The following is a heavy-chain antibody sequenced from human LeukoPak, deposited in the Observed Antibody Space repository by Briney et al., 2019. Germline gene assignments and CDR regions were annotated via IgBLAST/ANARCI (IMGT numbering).Heavy chain of an antibody. CDR3: ARDSHCDFWTGYSDS. D-gene: IGHD3/OR15-3a*01. J-gene: IGHJ4*02. CDR1: GFAVSTSY. CDR2: IYSSGSA. V-gene: IGHV3-66*01. Sequence: GGSLRLSCAASGFAVSTSYINWVRQAPGRGLEWVSVIYSSGSAFYADSVEGRFIVSRDNSKNTLYLQMNSLRAEDTAVYYCARDSHCDFWTGYSDSWGQGTLVTVSS.